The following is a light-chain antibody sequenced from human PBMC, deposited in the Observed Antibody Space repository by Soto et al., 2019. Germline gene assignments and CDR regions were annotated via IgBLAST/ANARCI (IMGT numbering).Light chain of an antibody. V-gene: IGKV3-11*01. CDR1: QSVSSY. CDR3: QQRINWPPYT. J-gene: IGKJ2*01. CDR2: DAS. Sequence: EIVLTQSPTTLSLSPGERATLSCRASQSVSSYLAWYQQKPGQAPRLLIYDASNRATDIPARFSGSGSGTDFTLTISSLDPEDFAVYYCQQRINWPPYTCGQGTRLEI.